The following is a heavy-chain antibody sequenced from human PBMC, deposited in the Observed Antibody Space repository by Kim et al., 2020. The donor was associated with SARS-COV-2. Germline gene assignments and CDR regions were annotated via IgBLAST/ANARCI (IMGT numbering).Heavy chain of an antibody. D-gene: IGHD1-1*01. J-gene: IGHJ3*02. CDR3: ARANLRKYAFDI. Sequence: SYEQKFQGGVTITRDTSTSTVYMELSSLRSEETAVYYCARANLRKYAFDIWGQGTMVTVSS. V-gene: IGHV1-46*01.